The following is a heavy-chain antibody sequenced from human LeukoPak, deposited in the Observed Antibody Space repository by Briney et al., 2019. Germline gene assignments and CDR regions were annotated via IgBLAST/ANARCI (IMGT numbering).Heavy chain of an antibody. D-gene: IGHD3-10*01. CDR3: ARGNYGSGSYYPDY. V-gene: IGHV3-53*04. CDR1: GFTGSSNY. CDR2: IYSGGST. J-gene: IGHJ4*02. Sequence: GGSLRFSCAGSGFTGSSNYMSWVRQAPGKGLEWVSVIYSGGSTYYADSVKGRFTISRHNSKNTLYLQMNSLRAEDTAVYYCARGNYGSGSYYPDYWGQGTLVTVSS.